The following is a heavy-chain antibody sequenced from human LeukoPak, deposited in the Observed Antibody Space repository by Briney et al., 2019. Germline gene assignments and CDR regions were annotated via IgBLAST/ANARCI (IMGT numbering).Heavy chain of an antibody. CDR3: AKDRLIMSSVYGMDV. CDR1: GFTYDDYD. Sequence: GGSQRLSCAASGFTYDDYDMHWVRRAPGKGREWVSGISWNSGSIGYADSVKGRFTISRYNAKNSLYLQMNSLRAEDTAGYYCAKDRLIMSSVYGMDVRGQGTRVTVSS. D-gene: IGHD2-8*01. V-gene: IGHV3-9*01. CDR2: ISWNSGSI. J-gene: IGHJ6*02.